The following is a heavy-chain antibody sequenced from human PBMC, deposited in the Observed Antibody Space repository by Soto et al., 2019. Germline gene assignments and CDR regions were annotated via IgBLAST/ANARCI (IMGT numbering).Heavy chain of an antibody. V-gene: IGHV3-30*18. CDR2: ISYDGSNK. J-gene: IGHJ6*02. D-gene: IGHD2-2*01. CDR1: GFTFSSYG. Sequence: PGGSLRLSCAASGFTFSSYGMHLVRQAPGKGLEWVAVISYDGSNKYYADSVKGRFTISRDNSKNTLYLQMNSLRAEDTAVYYCAKMRSLPGTSYYYYGMDVWGQGTTVTVSS. CDR3: AKMRSLPGTSYYYYGMDV.